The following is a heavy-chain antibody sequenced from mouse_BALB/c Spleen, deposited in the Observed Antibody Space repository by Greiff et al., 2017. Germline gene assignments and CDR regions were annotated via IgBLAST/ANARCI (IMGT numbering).Heavy chain of an antibody. CDR1: GYSITSDYA. Sequence: EVQLVESGPGLVKPSQSLSLTCTVTGYSITSDYAWNWIRQFPGNKLEWMGYISYSGSTSYNPSLKSRISITRDTSKNQFFLQLNSVTTEDTATYYCARGENDWFAYWGQGTLVTVSA. CDR3: ARGENDWFAY. J-gene: IGHJ3*01. V-gene: IGHV3-2*02. CDR2: ISYSGST.